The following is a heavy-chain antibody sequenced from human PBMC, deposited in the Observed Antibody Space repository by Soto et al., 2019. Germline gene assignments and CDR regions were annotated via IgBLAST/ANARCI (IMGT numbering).Heavy chain of an antibody. CDR3: ARLYTGYESFDY. J-gene: IGHJ4*02. D-gene: IGHD5-12*01. Sequence: NPSETLSLTCSVSGGSISSADYYWSWIRQPPGKGLEWIGYVYYSGSTYYNPSLKSRTTISIDTSKNQFFLKLDSVTAADTAVYYCARLYTGYESFDYWGQGTLVTVSS. CDR2: VYYSGST. V-gene: IGHV4-30-4*01. CDR1: GGSISSADYY.